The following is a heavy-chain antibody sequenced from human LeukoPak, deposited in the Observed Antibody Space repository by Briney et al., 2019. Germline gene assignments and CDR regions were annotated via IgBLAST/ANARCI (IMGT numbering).Heavy chain of an antibody. D-gene: IGHD6-19*01. CDR3: AKEPAIAVAGTVIDY. CDR2: ISGSGGST. CDR1: GFTFSSYA. V-gene: IGHV3-23*01. J-gene: IGHJ4*02. Sequence: TGGSLRLSCAASGFTFSSYAMSWVRQAPGKGLEWVSAISGSGGSTYYADSVKGRFTISRDNSKNTLYLQMNSLRAEDTAVYYCAKEPAIAVAGTVIDYWGQGSLVTVSS.